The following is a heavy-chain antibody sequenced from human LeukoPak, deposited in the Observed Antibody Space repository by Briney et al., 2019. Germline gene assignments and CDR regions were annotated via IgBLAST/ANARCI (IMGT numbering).Heavy chain of an antibody. D-gene: IGHD5-18*01. CDR2: IYSGGST. Sequence: PGGSLRLSCAASGFTVSSNYMNWVRQAPGKGLEWVSVIYSGGSTYYADSVKGRFTISRDNSKNTLYLQMNSLRAEDTAVYYCARGGYSYGYDYFDYWGQGTLVTVSS. CDR1: GFTVSSNY. J-gene: IGHJ4*02. CDR3: ARGGYSYGYDYFDY. V-gene: IGHV3-66*01.